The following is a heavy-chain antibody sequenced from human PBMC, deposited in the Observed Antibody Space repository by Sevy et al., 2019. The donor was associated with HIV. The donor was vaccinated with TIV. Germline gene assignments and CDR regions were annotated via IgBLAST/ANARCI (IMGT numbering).Heavy chain of an antibody. CDR3: ARDPFHFLRGCF. CDR1: GLALSDYY. V-gene: IGHV3-11*01. D-gene: IGHD3-10*01. CDR2: ISGGGATI. J-gene: IGHJ4*02. Sequence: GGCLRLSCAASGLALSDYYMACIRQAPGKGLEWVSYISGGGATIYYADSVKGRFTISRDNAKATLHLQMNSLRVDDTAVYFCARDPFHFLRGCFWGQGTQVTVSS.